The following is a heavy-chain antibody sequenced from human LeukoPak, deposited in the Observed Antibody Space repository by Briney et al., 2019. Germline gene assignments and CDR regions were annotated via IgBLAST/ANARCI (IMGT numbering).Heavy chain of an antibody. CDR3: AREGSGGSWNYGMDV. CDR1: GGSISSGDYY. Sequence: YPSQTLSLTCTVSGGSISSGDYYWSWIRQPPGKGLEWIGYIYYSGSTYYNPSLKSRVTISVDTSKNQFSLKLSSVTAADTAVYYCAREGSGGSWNYGMDVWGQGTTVTVSS. J-gene: IGHJ6*02. CDR2: IYYSGST. D-gene: IGHD2-15*01. V-gene: IGHV4-30-4*08.